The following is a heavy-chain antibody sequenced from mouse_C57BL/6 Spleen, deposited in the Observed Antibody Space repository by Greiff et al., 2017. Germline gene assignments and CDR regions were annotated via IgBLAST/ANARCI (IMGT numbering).Heavy chain of an antibody. CDR1: GFTFSDYG. J-gene: IGHJ3*01. D-gene: IGHD2-5*01. Sequence: EVMLVESGGGLVKPGGSLKLSCAASGFTFSDYGMHWVRQAPEKGLEWVAYISSGSSTIYYADTVKGRFTISRDNAKNTLFLQMTSLRSEDTAMYYCARQGYSNSAWFAYWGQGTLVTVSA. V-gene: IGHV5-17*01. CDR3: ARQGYSNSAWFAY. CDR2: ISSGSSTI.